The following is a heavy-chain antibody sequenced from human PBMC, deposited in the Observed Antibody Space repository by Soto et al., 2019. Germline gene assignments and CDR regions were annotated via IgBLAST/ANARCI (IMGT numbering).Heavy chain of an antibody. CDR3: ARDSEAAVVPDY. CDR2: IACSRSNT. CDR1: GFTFRNHA. V-gene: IGHV3-30-3*01. Sequence: PGGSLRLSCAASGFTFRNHAMHWVRQAPGKGLECLASIACSRSNTFYRDSVKGRFTISRDNAKNSLYLQMNSLRAEDTAVYYCARDSEAAVVPDYWGQGTLVTVSS. D-gene: IGHD2-2*01. J-gene: IGHJ4*02.